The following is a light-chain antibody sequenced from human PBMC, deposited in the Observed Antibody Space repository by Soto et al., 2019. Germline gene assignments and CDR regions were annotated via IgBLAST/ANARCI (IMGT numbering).Light chain of an antibody. J-gene: IGLJ2*01. CDR1: SSNIGAGYD. CDR2: ANN. V-gene: IGLV1-40*01. CDR3: QSYDRSLSGSA. Sequence: QSVLTQPPSVSGAPGQRVTISCTGSSSNIGAGYDVHWYQQLPGTAPKLLIYANNNRPSGVPDRFSASKSGTSASLAITGLQAEDEADYYCQSYDRSLSGSALGGGTKRTVL.